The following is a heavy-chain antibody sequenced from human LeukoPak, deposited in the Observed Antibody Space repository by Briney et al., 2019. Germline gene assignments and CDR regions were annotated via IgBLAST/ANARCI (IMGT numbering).Heavy chain of an antibody. Sequence: SETLSLTCAVYGGSFSGYYWSWIRQPPGKGLEWIGYIYYSGSTYYNPSLKSRVTISVDTSKNQFSLKLSSVTAADTAVYYCARHPTYYYDSSGYYWGQGTLVTVSS. CDR1: GGSFSGYY. CDR2: IYYSGST. V-gene: IGHV4-59*08. J-gene: IGHJ4*02. CDR3: ARHPTYYYDSSGYY. D-gene: IGHD3-22*01.